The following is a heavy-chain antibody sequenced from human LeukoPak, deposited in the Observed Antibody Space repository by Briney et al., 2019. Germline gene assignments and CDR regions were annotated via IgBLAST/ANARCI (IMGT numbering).Heavy chain of an antibody. V-gene: IGHV1-2*02. CDR1: GYTFTGYY. Sequence: ASVKVSCKASGYTFTGYYVHWVRQAPGQGLEWMGWINPNSGGTNYAQKFQGRVTMTRDTSISTAYMELSRLRSDDTAVYYCARAVPIAQQLDVPRDYWGQGTLVTVSS. CDR3: ARAVPIAQQLDVPRDY. D-gene: IGHD6-13*01. J-gene: IGHJ4*02. CDR2: INPNSGGT.